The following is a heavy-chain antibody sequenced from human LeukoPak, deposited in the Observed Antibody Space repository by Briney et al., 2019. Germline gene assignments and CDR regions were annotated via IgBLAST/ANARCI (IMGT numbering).Heavy chain of an antibody. CDR1: GFTFDDYG. D-gene: IGHD3-22*01. CDR3: ARSGIAAAPLVFDYYDSSGLGY. Sequence: GGSLRLSCAASGFTFDDYGMSRVRQAPGKGLEWVSGINWNGGSTGYADSVKGRFTISRDNAKNSLYLQMNSLRAEDTALYYCARSGIAAAPLVFDYYDSSGLGYWGQGTLVTVSS. J-gene: IGHJ4*02. V-gene: IGHV3-20*04. CDR2: INWNGGST.